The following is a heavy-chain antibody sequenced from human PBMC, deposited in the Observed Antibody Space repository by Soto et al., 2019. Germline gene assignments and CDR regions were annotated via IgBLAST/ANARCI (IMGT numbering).Heavy chain of an antibody. D-gene: IGHD3-10*01. CDR2: ISTYNGNT. CDR3: VSDGGSYGSGFDY. Sequence: QVQLVQSGAAVKKPWASVKVSCKASGYTFTIFGISWERQAPGQGLEWMGWISTYNGNTNYAQNRQGRITMTTDTSTSTAYMELMSLISDDTAVYYCVSDGGSYGSGFDYWGQGTLVTVSS. J-gene: IGHJ4*02. V-gene: IGHV1-18*04. CDR1: GYTFTIFG.